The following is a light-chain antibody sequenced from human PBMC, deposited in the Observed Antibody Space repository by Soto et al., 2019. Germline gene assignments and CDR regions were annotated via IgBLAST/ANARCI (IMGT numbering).Light chain of an antibody. CDR2: EVN. J-gene: IGLJ2*01. CDR3: NSYAGRDNWI. CDR1: SSDVGGYNY. V-gene: IGLV2-8*01. Sequence: QSALTQPPSASGSPGQSVTISCTGTSSDVGGYNYVSWYQQYSGKAPKLILYEVNRRPSGVPDRFSGSKSGNTASLTVSGLQAGDEADYHCNSYAGRDNWIFGGGTKLTVL.